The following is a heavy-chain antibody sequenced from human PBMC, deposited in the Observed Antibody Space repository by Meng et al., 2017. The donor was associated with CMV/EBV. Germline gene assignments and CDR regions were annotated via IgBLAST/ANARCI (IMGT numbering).Heavy chain of an antibody. Sequence: GESLKISCAASGFTFSNAWMSWVRQAPGKGLEWVGRIKSKTDGGTTDYAAPVKGRFTISRDDSKNTLYLQINSLKTEDTAVYYCTTDFILMVYDAVDWAWGQGTLVTVSS. D-gene: IGHD2-8*01. V-gene: IGHV3-15*01. CDR3: TTDFILMVYDAVDWA. CDR2: IKSKTDGGTT. J-gene: IGHJ5*02. CDR1: GFTFSNAW.